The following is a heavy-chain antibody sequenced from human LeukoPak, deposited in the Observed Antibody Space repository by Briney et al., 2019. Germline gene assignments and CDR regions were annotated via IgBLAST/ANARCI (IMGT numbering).Heavy chain of an antibody. CDR3: AKKPIASIWFGSYYFDY. V-gene: IGHV3-23*02. CDR1: GLTFRRCA. CDR2: ISGSGGST. Sequence: GGSLSLPCAVSGLTFRRCAKSWVRHAPGKGREWVSAISGSGGSTYYQDCVKGRFTISRDNPTNTLDLQMNSRRAEDTAVYYCAKKPIASIWFGSYYFDYGGEGTLVTVPS. J-gene: IGHJ4*02. D-gene: IGHD3-10*01.